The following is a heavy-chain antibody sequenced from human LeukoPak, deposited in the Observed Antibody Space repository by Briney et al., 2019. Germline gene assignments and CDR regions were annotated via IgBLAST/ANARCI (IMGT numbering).Heavy chain of an antibody. CDR1: GYIFTNYG. CDR2: ISANNGNT. Sequence: ASVNVSCKASGYIFTNYGISWVRQAPGQGLEWMGWISANNGNTKYAQKLQGRVIMTTDTSTSTAYMELTSLRSDDTAVYYCAREYFYGSGTPSNYGMDVWGQGTTVTVSS. V-gene: IGHV1-18*01. CDR3: AREYFYGSGTPSNYGMDV. D-gene: IGHD3-10*01. J-gene: IGHJ6*02.